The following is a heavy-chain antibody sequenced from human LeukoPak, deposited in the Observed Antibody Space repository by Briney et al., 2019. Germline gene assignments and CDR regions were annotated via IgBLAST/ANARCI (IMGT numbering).Heavy chain of an antibody. CDR3: ARRSRAAAGVIDY. Sequence: SETLSLTCSVSGGSIRSYYWSWIRQPPGKGLEWIGYIYYSGSTNYNPSLKSRVTISLDSSKNQFSLRLSSVTAADTAVYYCARRSRAAAGVIDYWGQGTLVTVSS. V-gene: IGHV4-59*01. D-gene: IGHD6-13*01. CDR1: GGSIRSYY. J-gene: IGHJ4*02. CDR2: IYYSGST.